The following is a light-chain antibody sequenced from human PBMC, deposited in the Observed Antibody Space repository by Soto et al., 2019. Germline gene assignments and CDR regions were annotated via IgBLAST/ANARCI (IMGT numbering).Light chain of an antibody. CDR1: QTVSGSY. J-gene: IGKJ1*01. CDR2: GAS. CDR3: QHYNSYSEA. Sequence: ENVLTQSPGTLSLSPGERATLSCRASQTVSGSYVAWYQQKPGQTPRLLIYGASSRATGIPDRFSGSGSGTDFTLTISRLEPDDFATYYCQHYNSYSEAFGQGTKVELK. V-gene: IGKV3-20*01.